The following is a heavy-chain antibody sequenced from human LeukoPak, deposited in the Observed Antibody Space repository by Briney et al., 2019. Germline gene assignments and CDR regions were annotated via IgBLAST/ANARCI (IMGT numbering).Heavy chain of an antibody. V-gene: IGHV4-59*01. D-gene: IGHD5-18*01. J-gene: IGHJ3*02. CDR1: GGSINSYY. Sequence: SETLSLTCTVSGGSINSYYWSWIRQPAGKGLEWIGYIYYSGSTNYNPSLKSRVTISVDTSKNQFSLKLSSVTAADTAVYYCARATAYAFDIWGQGTMVTVSS. CDR3: ARATAYAFDI. CDR2: IYYSGST.